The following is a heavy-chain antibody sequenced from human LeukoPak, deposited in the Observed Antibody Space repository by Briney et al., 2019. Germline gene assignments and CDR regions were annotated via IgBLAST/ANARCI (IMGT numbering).Heavy chain of an antibody. D-gene: IGHD2-2*02. J-gene: IGHJ6*03. V-gene: IGHV3-21*01. CDR3: ARGYCSSTSCYSGYYYMDV. Sequence: GGSLRLSCAASGFTFSSYSMNWVRQAPGKGLEWVSSISSSSSYIYYADSVKGRFTVSRDNAKNSLYLQMNSLRAEDTAVYYCARGYCSSTSCYSGYYYMDVWGKGTTVTISS. CDR1: GFTFSSYS. CDR2: ISSSSSYI.